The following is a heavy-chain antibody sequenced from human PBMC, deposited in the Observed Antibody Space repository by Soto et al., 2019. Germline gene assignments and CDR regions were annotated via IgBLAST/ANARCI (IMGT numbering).Heavy chain of an antibody. CDR1: GGSISSFD. CDR2: IYYSGST. CDR3: ARLLRHNYYGMDV. Sequence: SETLSLTCTVSGGSISSFDWNWIRQSPGKGLEWIGSIYYSGSTYYNPSLKSRVTISVDTSKNQFSLKLSSVTAADTAVYYCARLLRHNYYGMDVWGQGTTVTVSS. J-gene: IGHJ6*02. D-gene: IGHD5-12*01. V-gene: IGHV4-39*01.